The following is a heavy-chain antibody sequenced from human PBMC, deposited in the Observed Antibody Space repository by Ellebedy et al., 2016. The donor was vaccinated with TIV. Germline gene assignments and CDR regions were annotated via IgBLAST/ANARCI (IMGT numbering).Heavy chain of an antibody. CDR1: GYTFTGYY. V-gene: IGHV1-8*02. D-gene: IGHD5-12*01. CDR3: ATGGRGYGAV. CDR2: IDPNSGHP. J-gene: IGHJ6*02. Sequence: ASVKVSCKASGYTFTGYYMHWVRQAPGQGLEWMGWIDPNSGHPGYAQKLQGRVTMTSNTSINTAYMELSSLRSEDTAVYYCATGGRGYGAVWGQGTTVIVTS.